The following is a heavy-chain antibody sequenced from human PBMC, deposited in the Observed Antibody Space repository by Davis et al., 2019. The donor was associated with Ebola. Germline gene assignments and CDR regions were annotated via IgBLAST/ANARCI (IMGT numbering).Heavy chain of an antibody. J-gene: IGHJ6*04. V-gene: IGHV3-74*01. CDR1: GFVFSSYV. Sequence: GESLKISCAASGFVFSSYVMSWVRQVPGKGLMWVSRINNDESHTNYADSVKGRFTVSRDNSKKTMYLQMNSLRGEDTAVYYCARSGLSFGVVKYHYGMDAWGKGTTVTVSS. D-gene: IGHD3-3*01. CDR2: INNDESHT. CDR3: ARSGLSFGVVKYHYGMDA.